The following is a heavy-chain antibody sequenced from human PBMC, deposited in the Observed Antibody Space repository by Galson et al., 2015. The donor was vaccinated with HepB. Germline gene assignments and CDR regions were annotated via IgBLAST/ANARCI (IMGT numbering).Heavy chain of an antibody. Sequence: QSGAEVKKPGESLKISCKGSGYSFTSYWIGWVRQMPGKGLEWMGIIYPGDSDTRYSPSFQGRVTISADKSISTAYLQWSSLKASDTAMYYCARLYYYDSSGYPSPFDYWGQGTLVTVSS. CDR1: GYSFTSYW. CDR3: ARLYYYDSSGYPSPFDY. D-gene: IGHD3-22*01. CDR2: IYPGDSDT. V-gene: IGHV5-51*03. J-gene: IGHJ4*02.